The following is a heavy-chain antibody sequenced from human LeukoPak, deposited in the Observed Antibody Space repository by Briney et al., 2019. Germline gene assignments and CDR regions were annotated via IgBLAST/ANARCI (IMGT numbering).Heavy chain of an antibody. Sequence: SETLSLTCAVYGGSFSGFYWSWVRQFPGKGLEWIGEINHGESANYGPSLKNRITISVDTSKNQFSLKMTSVTAADTAVYYCARLNLLGYCTNDVCPAGGLPFDSWAQGTLVTVSS. J-gene: IGHJ4*02. D-gene: IGHD2-8*01. V-gene: IGHV4-34*01. CDR1: GGSFSGFY. CDR2: INHGESA. CDR3: ARLNLLGYCTNDVCPAGGLPFDS.